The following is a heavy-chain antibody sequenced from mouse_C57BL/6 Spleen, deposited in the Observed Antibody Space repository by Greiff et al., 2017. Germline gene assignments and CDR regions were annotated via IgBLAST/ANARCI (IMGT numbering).Heavy chain of an antibody. Sequence: QVQLQQPGAELVKPGASVKLSCKASGYTFTSYWMHWVKQRPGQGLEWIGMIHPNSGSTNYNEKFKSKATLTVDNSSSTAYMQLSSLTSEDSAVYYGARREGSYDDLFPFAYWGQGTLVTVSA. J-gene: IGHJ3*01. CDR2: IHPNSGST. V-gene: IGHV1-64*01. D-gene: IGHD2-12*01. CDR3: ARREGSYDDLFPFAY. CDR1: GYTFTSYW.